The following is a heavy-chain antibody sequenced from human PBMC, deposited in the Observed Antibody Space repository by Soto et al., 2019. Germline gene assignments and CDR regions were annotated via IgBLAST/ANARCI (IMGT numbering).Heavy chain of an antibody. Sequence: QVQLQESGPGLVKPSQTLSLTCTVSGGSISSGGYYWSWIRQHPGKGLEWIGYIYYSGGTYYNPSPKGRVTITVDTSKNQFSLKLSSVTAAGTAVYYCARDQPLRTYGMDVWGQGTTVTVSS. J-gene: IGHJ6*02. V-gene: IGHV4-31*03. CDR2: IYYSGGT. CDR1: GGSISSGGYY. CDR3: ARDQPLRTYGMDV. D-gene: IGHD3-16*01.